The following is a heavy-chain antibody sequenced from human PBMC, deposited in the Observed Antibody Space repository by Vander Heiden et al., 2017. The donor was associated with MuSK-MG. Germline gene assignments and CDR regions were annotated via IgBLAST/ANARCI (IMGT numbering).Heavy chain of an antibody. J-gene: IGHJ6*03. D-gene: IGHD3-10*01. Sequence: QVQLQESGSGLVKPSETLSLTCTVSGGSISSYYWSWIRQPPGKGLEWIGYIYYSGSTNYNPSLKSRVTISVDTSKNQFSLKLISVTAADTAVYYCATSLYGSGSTDYYYYMDVWGKGTTVTVSS. CDR2: IYYSGST. V-gene: IGHV4-59*01. CDR3: ATSLYGSGSTDYYYYMDV. CDR1: GGSISSYY.